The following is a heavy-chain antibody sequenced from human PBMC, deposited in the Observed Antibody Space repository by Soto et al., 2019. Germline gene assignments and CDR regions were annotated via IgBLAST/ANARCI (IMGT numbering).Heavy chain of an antibody. CDR3: ARVDYGDYGWYFDL. D-gene: IGHD4-17*01. CDR2: IYSGGAT. J-gene: IGHJ2*01. Sequence: EVQLVECGGNLIQPGRSLRLSCAASGFTVTNKYMTWVRQAPGKGLEWVSLIYSGGATSYADSVKGRFTISRDNSKDILYLQVNSLRAEDTAVYYCARVDYGDYGWYFDLWGRGTLFTVSS. CDR1: GFTVTNKY. V-gene: IGHV3-53*01.